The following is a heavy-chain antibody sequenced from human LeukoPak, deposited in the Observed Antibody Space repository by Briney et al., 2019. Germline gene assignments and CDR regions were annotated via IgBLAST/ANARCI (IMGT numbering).Heavy chain of an antibody. Sequence: ASVKVSCKASGHTFTSYGISWVRQAPGQGLEWMGWISAYNGNTNYAQKLQGRVTMTTDTSTSTAYMELRSLRSDDTAVYYCASTTIVGATNSYYYMDVWGKGTTVTISS. CDR1: GHTFTSYG. CDR3: ASTTIVGATNSYYYMDV. CDR2: ISAYNGNT. J-gene: IGHJ6*03. D-gene: IGHD1-26*01. V-gene: IGHV1-18*01.